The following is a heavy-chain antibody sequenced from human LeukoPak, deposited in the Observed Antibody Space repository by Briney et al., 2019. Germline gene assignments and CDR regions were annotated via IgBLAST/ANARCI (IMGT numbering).Heavy chain of an antibody. J-gene: IGHJ3*02. D-gene: IGHD2-15*01. CDR2: ISSNGGST. CDR1: GFTFSSYA. Sequence: GGSLRLSCSASGFTFSSYAMHWVRQAPGKGLEYVSAISSNGGSTYYADSVKGRFTISRDNSKNTLYLQMSSLRAEDTAVYYCVPLVVAAALNDAFDNWGQGTMVTVSS. V-gene: IGHV3-64D*06. CDR3: VPLVVAAALNDAFDN.